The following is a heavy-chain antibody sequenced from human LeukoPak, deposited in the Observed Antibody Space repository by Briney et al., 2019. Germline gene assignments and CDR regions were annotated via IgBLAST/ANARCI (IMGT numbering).Heavy chain of an antibody. V-gene: IGHV3-21*03. CDR2: INTGSFYI. D-gene: IGHD3-22*01. Sequence: KAGGSLRLSCAASGFTFSSYTMNWVRQAPGKGPEWVSSINTGSFYIYSADSVKGGFTISRDNAQNSLYMQMNSLRAEDTAVYYCARGHYYDNSGYLSVTPRHDAFDIWGQGTMVTVSS. J-gene: IGHJ3*02. CDR1: GFTFSSYT. CDR3: ARGHYYDNSGYLSVTPRHDAFDI.